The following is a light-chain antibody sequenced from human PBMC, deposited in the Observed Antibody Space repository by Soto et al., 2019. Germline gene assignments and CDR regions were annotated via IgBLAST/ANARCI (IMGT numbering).Light chain of an antibody. V-gene: IGKV3-11*01. CDR3: QQRSNWPLS. J-gene: IGKJ4*01. CDR1: QSVSSL. Sequence: EIVLTQSPATLSLSPGERATLSCRASQSVSSLLAWYQQKSGQPPRLLISDASNRATGVTARFSGSGSGTDFTLIISSLEPEDFAVYSCQQRSNWPLSFGGGTKVEI. CDR2: DAS.